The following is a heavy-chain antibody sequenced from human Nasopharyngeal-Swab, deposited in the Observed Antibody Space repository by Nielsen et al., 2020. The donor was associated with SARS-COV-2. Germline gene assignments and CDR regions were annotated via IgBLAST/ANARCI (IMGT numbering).Heavy chain of an antibody. J-gene: IGHJ4*02. D-gene: IGHD6-13*01. V-gene: IGHV4-39*01. CDR3: ASIAAAGAPGY. CDR2: IYYSGST. Sequence: WIRQPPGKGLEWIESIYYSGSTYYNPSLKSRVTISVDTSKNQFSLKLSSVTAADTAVYYCASIAAAGAPGYWGQGTLVTVSS.